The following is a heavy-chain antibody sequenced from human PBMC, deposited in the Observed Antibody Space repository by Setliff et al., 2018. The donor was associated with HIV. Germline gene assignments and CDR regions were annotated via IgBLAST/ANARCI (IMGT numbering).Heavy chain of an antibody. CDR1: GYTFTSYG. V-gene: IGHV1-18*01. Sequence: ASVKVSCKASGYTFTSYGISWVRQAPGQGLEWMGWISAYNGNTNYAQKLQGRVTMTRDTSTSTVYMELSSLRSEDTAVYYCASAPLTTVTTGPRYYLDSWGQGTLVTVS. J-gene: IGHJ4*02. CDR3: ASAPLTTVTTGPRYYLDS. CDR2: ISAYNGNT. D-gene: IGHD4-17*01.